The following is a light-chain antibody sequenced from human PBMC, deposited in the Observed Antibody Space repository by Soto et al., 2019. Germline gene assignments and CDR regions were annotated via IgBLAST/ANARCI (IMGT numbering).Light chain of an antibody. Sequence: QSALTQPDSVSGSPGQSITISCTGTSSDIGAYNFVSWYQQHPGKAPKLMLYDVNIRPSGVSNRFSGSKSGNTYSLTISGLQAEDEADYYCTSWTTSTTMIFGGGTKLTVL. CDR1: SSDIGAYNF. J-gene: IGLJ2*01. CDR2: DVN. CDR3: TSWTTSTTMI. V-gene: IGLV2-14*03.